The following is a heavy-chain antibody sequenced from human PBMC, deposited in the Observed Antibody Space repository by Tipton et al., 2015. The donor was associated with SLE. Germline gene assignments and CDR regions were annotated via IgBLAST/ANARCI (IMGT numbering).Heavy chain of an antibody. V-gene: IGHV3-7*01. CDR1: GFTFSSYW. D-gene: IGHD4-17*01. Sequence: SLRLSCAASGFTFSSYWMTWVRQAPGKGLEWVANIKQDGSEKYYVDSVKGRFTISRDNVKNTLYLEMNSLRADDTAVYYCARDTEDAFDVWGQGTKVSVSS. CDR3: ARDTEDAFDV. J-gene: IGHJ3*01. CDR2: IKQDGSEK.